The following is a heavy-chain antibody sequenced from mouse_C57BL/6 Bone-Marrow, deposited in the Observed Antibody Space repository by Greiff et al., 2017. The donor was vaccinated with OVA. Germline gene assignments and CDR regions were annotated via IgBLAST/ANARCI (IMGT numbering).Heavy chain of an antibody. CDR2: ISNGGGST. D-gene: IGHD1-1*02. J-gene: IGHJ3*01. CDR1: GFTFSDYY. V-gene: IGHV5-12*01. Sequence: VQLKESGGGLVQPGGSLKLSCAASGFTFSDYYMYWVRQTPEKRLEWVAYISNGGGSTYYPDTVKGRFTLSRDNAKNTLYLQMSRLKSEDTAMYYCARHLVWFAYWGQGTLVTVSA. CDR3: ARHLVWFAY.